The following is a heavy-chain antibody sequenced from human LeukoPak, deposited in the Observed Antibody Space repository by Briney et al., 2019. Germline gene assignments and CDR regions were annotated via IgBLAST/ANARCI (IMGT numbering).Heavy chain of an antibody. J-gene: IGHJ4*02. Sequence: PGGSLRLSCAASGFTFSTYSMNWVRQAPGKGLEWVSYTTSSSETIYYADSVKGRFTTSRDNARNSLYLQMNSLRAEDTAVYYCARDKHNWNYEGLDYWGQGTLVTVPS. V-gene: IGHV3-48*01. CDR3: ARDKHNWNYEGLDY. D-gene: IGHD1-7*01. CDR1: GFTFSTYS. CDR2: TTSSSETI.